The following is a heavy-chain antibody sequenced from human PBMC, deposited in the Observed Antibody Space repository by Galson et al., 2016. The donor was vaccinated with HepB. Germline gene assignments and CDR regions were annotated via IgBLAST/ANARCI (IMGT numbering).Heavy chain of an antibody. J-gene: IGHJ4*02. CDR2: ISFDGGHK. D-gene: IGHD4/OR15-4a*01. Sequence: SLRLSCAASGIAFSNHPMHWVRQTPGMGLERLALISFDGGHKYYSDSVMGRFTIARDNSKNTVFLQLNSLRTEDTALYYCATASKSRTIYYFDYWGQGTLVTVSS. V-gene: IGHV3-30*04. CDR1: GIAFSNHP. CDR3: ATASKSRTIYYFDY.